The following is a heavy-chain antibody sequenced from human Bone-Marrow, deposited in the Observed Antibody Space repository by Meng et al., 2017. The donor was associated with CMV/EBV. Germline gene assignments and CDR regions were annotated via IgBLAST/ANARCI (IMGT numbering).Heavy chain of an antibody. CDR2: ISAYSGNT. Sequence: ASVKVSCKASGYTFTSYGISWVRQAPGQGLEWMGWISAYSGNTNYAQKLQGRVTMTTDTSTSTAYMELRSLRSDDTAVYYCARDNANGQWLVLDYYGMDVWGQGTTVTVSS. D-gene: IGHD6-19*01. V-gene: IGHV1-18*01. J-gene: IGHJ6*02. CDR1: GYTFTSYG. CDR3: ARDNANGQWLVLDYYGMDV.